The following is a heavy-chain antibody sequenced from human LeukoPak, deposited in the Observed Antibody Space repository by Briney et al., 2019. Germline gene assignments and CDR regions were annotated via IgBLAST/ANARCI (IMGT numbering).Heavy chain of an antibody. Sequence: HPGGSLRLSCAASGFTVSSNYMSWVRQAPGKGLEWVSVIYSGGSTYYADSVKGRFTISRDNAKNSLYLQMNSLRAEDTAVYYCALTAYGSGNYYMDVWGKGTTVTISS. CDR1: GFTVSSNY. D-gene: IGHD3-10*01. V-gene: IGHV3-53*01. J-gene: IGHJ6*03. CDR2: IYSGGST. CDR3: ALTAYGSGNYYMDV.